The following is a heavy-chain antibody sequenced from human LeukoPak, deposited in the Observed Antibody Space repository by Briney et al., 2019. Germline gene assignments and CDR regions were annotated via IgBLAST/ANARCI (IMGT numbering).Heavy chain of an antibody. CDR3: AKWLWFGELLSTADY. CDR2: IRYDGSNK. Sequence: GGSLRLSCAASGFTFSSYGMHWVRQAPGKGLEWVAFIRYDGSNKYYADSVKGRFTISRDNSKNTLYLQMNSLRAEDTAVYYCAKWLWFGELLSTADYWGQGALVTVSS. D-gene: IGHD3-10*01. J-gene: IGHJ4*02. CDR1: GFTFSSYG. V-gene: IGHV3-30*02.